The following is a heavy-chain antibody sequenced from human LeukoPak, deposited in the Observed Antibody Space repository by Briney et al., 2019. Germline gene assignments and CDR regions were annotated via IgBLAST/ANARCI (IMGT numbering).Heavy chain of an antibody. CDR2: IYTSGST. D-gene: IGHD1-26*01. V-gene: IGHV4-4*07. J-gene: IGHJ4*02. CDR3: ASLRERSYYARGFDY. CDR1: GGSFSIYY. Sequence: PSETLSLTCTVSGGSFSIYYWTWIRQPAGKGLEWIGRIYTSGSTNYNPSLKSRVTMSVDTSKNQFSLKLSSVTAADTAVYHCASLRERSYYARGFDYWGRGTLVTVSS.